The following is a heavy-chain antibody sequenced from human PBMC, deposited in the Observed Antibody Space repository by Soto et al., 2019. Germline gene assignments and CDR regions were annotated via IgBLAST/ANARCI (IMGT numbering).Heavy chain of an antibody. CDR3: LAAAGRMDV. Sequence: QVQLVQSGAEVKKPGASVKVSCKASGYTFTSYYMHWVRQAPGQGLEWMGIINPSGGSTSYAQKGQGRVTMTRDTSTSTVYMELSSLRSEDTAVYYCLAAAGRMDVWGQGPTVTVSS. J-gene: IGHJ6*02. D-gene: IGHD6-13*01. CDR1: GYTFTSYY. V-gene: IGHV1-46*01. CDR2: INPSGGST.